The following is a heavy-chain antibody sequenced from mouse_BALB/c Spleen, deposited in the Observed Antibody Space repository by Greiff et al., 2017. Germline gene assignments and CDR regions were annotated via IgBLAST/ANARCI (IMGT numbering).Heavy chain of an antibody. CDR3: AREGSYGDYERGFDY. D-gene: IGHD2-13*01. CDR2: IYPGGGYT. V-gene: IGHV1-63*02. J-gene: IGHJ2*01. CDR1: GYTFTNYW. Sequence: VKLQESGAELVRPGTSVKISCKASGYTFTNYWLGWVKQRPGHGLEWIGDIYPGGGYTNYNEKFKGKATLTADTSSSTAYMQLSSLTSEDSAVYFCAREGSYGDYERGFDYWGQGTTLTVSS.